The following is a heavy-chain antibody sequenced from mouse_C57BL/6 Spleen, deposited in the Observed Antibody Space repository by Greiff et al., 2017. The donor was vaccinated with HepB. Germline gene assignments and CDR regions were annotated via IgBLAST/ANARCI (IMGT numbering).Heavy chain of an antibody. Sequence: VMLVESGAELAKPGASVKLSCKASGYTFTSYWMHWVKQRPGQGLEWIGYINPSSGYTKYNQKFKDKSTLTADKSSSTAYMQLSILTYEDSAVYYCARLGETAQAFAYWGQGTLVTVSA. J-gene: IGHJ3*01. CDR3: ARLGETAQAFAY. CDR1: GYTFTSYW. D-gene: IGHD3-2*02. CDR2: INPSSGYT. V-gene: IGHV1-7*01.